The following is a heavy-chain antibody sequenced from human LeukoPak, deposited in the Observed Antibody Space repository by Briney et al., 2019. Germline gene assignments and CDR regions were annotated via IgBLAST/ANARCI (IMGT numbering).Heavy chain of an antibody. J-gene: IGHJ4*02. D-gene: IGHD5-18*01. CDR2: ISGSGGST. CDR1: GFTFSSYA. CDR3: VTGFTTMAVDYFDY. V-gene: IGHV3-23*01. Sequence: QPGGSLRLSCAASGFTFSSYAMSWVRQAPGKGLEWVSAISGSGGSTYYADSVKGRFTISRDNSKNTLYLQMNSLRSEDTAVYYCVTGFTTMAVDYFDYWGQGTLVTVSP.